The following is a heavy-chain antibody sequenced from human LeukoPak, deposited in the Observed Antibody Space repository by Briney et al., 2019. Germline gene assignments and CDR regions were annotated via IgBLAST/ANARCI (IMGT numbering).Heavy chain of an antibody. V-gene: IGHV4-31*03. CDR2: IYYSGST. D-gene: IGHD2-2*01. J-gene: IGHJ6*04. CDR3: ARGSYCSSTCCYAGAPYYYYGMDV. CDR1: GGSISSGGYY. Sequence: SQTLSLTCTVSGGSISSGGYYWSWIRQHPGKGLEWIGYIYYSGSTYYNPSLKSRVTISVDTSKNQFSLKLSSVTAADTAVYYCARGSYCSSTCCYAGAPYYYYGMDVWGKGTTVTVSS.